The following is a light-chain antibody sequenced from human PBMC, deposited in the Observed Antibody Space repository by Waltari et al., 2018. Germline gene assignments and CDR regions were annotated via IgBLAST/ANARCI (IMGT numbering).Light chain of an antibody. CDR2: HSS. J-gene: IGKJ1*01. CDR3: QQGDTSPPT. V-gene: IGKV1-12*01. Sequence: EIHMTQSPSSVSASVGDRVSMSCRAGQDISTSLAWYQQKSGKAPSLLINHSSTLQSGVPSRFSGAGTGTDFALTINNLHPEDFATYFCQQGDTSPPTFGPGTKVELK. CDR1: QDISTS.